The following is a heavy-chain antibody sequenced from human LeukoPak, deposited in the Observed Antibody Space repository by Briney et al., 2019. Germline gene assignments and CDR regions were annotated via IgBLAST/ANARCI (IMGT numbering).Heavy chain of an antibody. V-gene: IGHV5-51*01. CDR3: ATSSRPYGSGTYSYDY. Sequence: GESLQISCRGSGSTFTTHWVGWVRQVPGKGLEYIGLLYPGDSDTRYSPSFQGQVTISADKSINTAYLQWSRLKASDTAMYYCATSSRPYGSGTYSYDYWGQGTLVTVSS. CDR1: GSTFTTHW. J-gene: IGHJ4*02. CDR2: LYPGDSDT. D-gene: IGHD3-10*01.